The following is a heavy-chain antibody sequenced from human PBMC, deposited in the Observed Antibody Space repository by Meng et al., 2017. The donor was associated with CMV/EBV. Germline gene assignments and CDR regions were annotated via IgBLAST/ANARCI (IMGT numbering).Heavy chain of an antibody. Sequence: GESLKISCAASGFTFSSYSIIWVRQSPGKGLEWVPSISSSSSYTFYIDSVKGRFTISRDNAKNLVYLQMNSLRAEDTAMYYCARVLEDVVVVVPNYYYGMDVWGQGTTVTVSS. J-gene: IGHJ6*01. CDR3: ARVLEDVVVVVPNYYYGMDV. V-gene: IGHV3-21*01. D-gene: IGHD2-15*01. CDR1: GFTFSSYS. CDR2: ISSSSSYT.